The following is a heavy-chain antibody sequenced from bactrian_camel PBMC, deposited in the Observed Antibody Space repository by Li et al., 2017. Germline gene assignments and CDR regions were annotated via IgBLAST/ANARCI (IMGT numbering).Heavy chain of an antibody. D-gene: IGHD6*01. Sequence: HVQLVESGGGSVQAGESVRLSCVTSGGTEDGFYVAWIRQVPGKGREGVAIIGSSGSTGYADSVKGRFTISKDNAKNTLYLQMNSLKPEDTAMYYCAAVRYGDSWYPLCRARSADFGYWGQGTQVTVS. CDR2: IGSSGST. CDR1: GGTEDGFY. V-gene: IGHV3S55*01. CDR3: AAVRYGDSWYPLCRARSADFGY. J-gene: IGHJ6*01.